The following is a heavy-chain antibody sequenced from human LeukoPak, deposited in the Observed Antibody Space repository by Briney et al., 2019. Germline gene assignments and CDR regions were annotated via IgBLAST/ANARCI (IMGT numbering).Heavy chain of an antibody. J-gene: IGHJ4*02. CDR2: INHSGST. CDR1: GGSFSGYY. V-gene: IGHV4-34*01. CDR3: ARAKVGATPFDY. D-gene: IGHD1-26*01. Sequence: PSETLSLTCAVYGGSFSGYYWSWIRQPPEKGLEWIGEINHSGSTNYNPSLKSRVTISVDTSKNQFSLKLSSVTAADTAVYYCARAKVGATPFDYWGQGTLVTVSS.